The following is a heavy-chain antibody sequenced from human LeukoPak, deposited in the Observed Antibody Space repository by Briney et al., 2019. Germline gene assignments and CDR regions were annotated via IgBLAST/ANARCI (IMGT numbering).Heavy chain of an antibody. CDR1: GFTFNNYA. Sequence: GRSLRLSCAASGFTFNNYALHWVRQAPGKGLEWVSGVRGDGGSTYYADSVKGRFTISRDNSKNTLFLLMSSLRAEDAAVYYCAKAFGRSRDGVDVWGQGTTVTVSS. CDR2: VRGDGGST. D-gene: IGHD3-16*01. CDR3: AKAFGRSRDGVDV. J-gene: IGHJ6*02. V-gene: IGHV3-23*01.